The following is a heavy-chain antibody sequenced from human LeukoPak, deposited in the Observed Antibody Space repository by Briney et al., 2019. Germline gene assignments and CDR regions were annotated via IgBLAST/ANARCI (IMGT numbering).Heavy chain of an antibody. CDR3: ARGGRGSGDYYYYYGMDV. Sequence: SETLSLTCSVSGASIRTYYWNWIRQPAGKGLEWIGRIYSSGSTNYNPSLKSRVTMSVDTSKNQSSLQLNTVTAADTAVYYCARGGRGSGDYYYYYGMDVWGQGTTVTVS. D-gene: IGHD2-15*01. CDR1: GASIRTYY. V-gene: IGHV4-4*07. CDR2: IYSSGST. J-gene: IGHJ6*02.